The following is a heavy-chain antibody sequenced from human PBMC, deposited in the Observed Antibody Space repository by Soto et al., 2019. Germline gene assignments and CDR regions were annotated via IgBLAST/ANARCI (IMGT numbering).Heavy chain of an antibody. CDR3: AATLNYYDSSGYYPHDALDI. J-gene: IGHJ3*02. CDR2: IVAGSGNT. V-gene: IGHV1-58*01. D-gene: IGHD3-22*01. Sequence: VASVKVSCKASGFTFTSSAVQWVRPARGQRLEWRGWIVAGSGNTNSAQKFQERVTITRDMSTGTAYMELSSLRSEDTAVYYCAATLNYYDSSGYYPHDALDIWSQGTMVTVSS. CDR1: GFTFTSSA.